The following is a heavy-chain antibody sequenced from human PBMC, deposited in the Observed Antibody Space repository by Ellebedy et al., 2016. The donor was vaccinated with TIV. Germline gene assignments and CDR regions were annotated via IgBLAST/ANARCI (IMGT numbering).Heavy chain of an antibody. J-gene: IGHJ6*02. V-gene: IGHV3-43*02. CDR3: AGAVVAATFLPEDV. D-gene: IGHD2-15*01. Sequence: GESLKISCAASGFTFDDYAMHWVRQAPGKGLEWVSLISGDGGSTSYADSVKGRFTISRDNAKNTLYLQMNTLRAEDTAVYYCAGAVVAATFLPEDVWGQGTTVTVSS. CDR2: ISGDGGST. CDR1: GFTFDDYA.